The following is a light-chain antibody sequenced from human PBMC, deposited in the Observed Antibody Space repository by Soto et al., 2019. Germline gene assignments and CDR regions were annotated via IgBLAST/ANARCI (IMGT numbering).Light chain of an antibody. Sequence: DLPMTPSPSPPSSSLGDKVTLPFPASQSISSWLAWYQQKPGKAPKLLIYDASSLESGVPSRFSGSGSGTEFTLTISSLQPDDFATYYCQQYNSYSQTFGQGTKVDIK. CDR2: DAS. CDR1: QSISSW. J-gene: IGKJ1*01. CDR3: QQYNSYSQT. V-gene: IGKV1-5*01.